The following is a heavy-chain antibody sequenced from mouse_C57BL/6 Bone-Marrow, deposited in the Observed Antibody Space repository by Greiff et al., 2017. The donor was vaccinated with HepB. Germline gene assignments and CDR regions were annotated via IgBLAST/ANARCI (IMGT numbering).Heavy chain of an antibody. Sequence: QVQLQQPGAELVKPGASVKLSCKASGYTFTSYWMQWVKQRPGQGLEWIGEIDPSDSYTNYNQKFKGKATLTVATSSSTAYMQLSSLTSEDSAVYYCAPITTVGRAWFAYWGQGTLVTVSA. CDR3: APITTVGRAWFAY. CDR1: GYTFTSYW. V-gene: IGHV1-50*01. J-gene: IGHJ3*01. CDR2: IDPSDSYT. D-gene: IGHD1-1*01.